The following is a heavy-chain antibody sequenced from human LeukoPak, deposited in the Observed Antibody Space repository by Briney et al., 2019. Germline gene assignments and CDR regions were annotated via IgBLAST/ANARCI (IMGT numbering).Heavy chain of an antibody. D-gene: IGHD3-22*01. CDR2: IYYSGST. V-gene: IGHV4-59*08. J-gene: IGHJ4*02. Sequence: SETLSITCTVSGGSISSYYWSWIRQPPGKGLEWIGYIYYSGSTNYNPFLKSRVTISVDTSKNQFSLKLSSVTAADTAVYYCASSREDDSSGYYYVYFDYWGQGTLVTVSS. CDR3: ASSREDDSSGYYYVYFDY. CDR1: GGSISSYY.